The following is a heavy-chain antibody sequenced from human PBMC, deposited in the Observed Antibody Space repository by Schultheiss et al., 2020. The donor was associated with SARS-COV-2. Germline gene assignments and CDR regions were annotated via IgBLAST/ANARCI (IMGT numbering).Heavy chain of an antibody. D-gene: IGHD1-26*01. CDR3: AKLGLVGATVDY. V-gene: IGHV1-2*02. Sequence: ASVKVSCKASGGTFSSYAISWVRQAPGQGLEWMGWINPNSGGTNYAQKFQGRVTMTRDTSISTAYMELSRLRSDDTAVYYCAKLGLVGATVDYWGQGTLVTVSS. CDR2: INPNSGGT. J-gene: IGHJ4*02. CDR1: GGTFSSYA.